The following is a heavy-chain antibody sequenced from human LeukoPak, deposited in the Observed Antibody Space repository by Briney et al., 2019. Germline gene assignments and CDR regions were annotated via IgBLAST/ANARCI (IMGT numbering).Heavy chain of an antibody. CDR2: ISYDGSNK. Sequence: PGGSLRLSCAASGFTFSSYGMHWVRQAPGKGLEWVAVISYDGSNKYYADSVKGRFTISRDNSKNTLYLQMNSLRAEDTAVYYCAGGERWLQLLGYWGQGTLVTVSS. D-gene: IGHD5-24*01. CDR3: AGGERWLQLLGY. CDR1: GFTFSSYG. J-gene: IGHJ4*02. V-gene: IGHV3-30*03.